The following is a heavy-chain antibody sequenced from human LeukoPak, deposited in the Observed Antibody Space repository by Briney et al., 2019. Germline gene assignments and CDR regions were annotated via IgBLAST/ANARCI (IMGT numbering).Heavy chain of an antibody. CDR1: GGSFSGYY. CDR2: INHSGST. J-gene: IGHJ4*02. CDR3: ARMVYCSGGSCSYYFDY. V-gene: IGHV4-34*01. Sequence: SETLSLTCAVSGGSFSGYYWNWIRQPPGKGLEWIGKINHSGSTNYNPSLKSRVTISVDTSKNQLSLKLSSVTAADTAVYYCARMVYCSGGSCSYYFDYWGQGTLVTVSS. D-gene: IGHD2-15*01.